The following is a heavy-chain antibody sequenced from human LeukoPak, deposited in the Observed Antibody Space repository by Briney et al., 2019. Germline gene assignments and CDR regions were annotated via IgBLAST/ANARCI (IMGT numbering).Heavy chain of an antibody. CDR2: IWYDGSKK. Sequence: GGSLRLSCAASGFTFSSNGMQWVRQAPGKGLEWVALIWYDGSKKYYADSVKGRFTISRDNSENTLYLQLNSLRAEDTAIYYCSRLQGVSTFDYWGQGTLVTVSS. V-gene: IGHV3-33*01. J-gene: IGHJ4*02. CDR1: GFTFSSNG. D-gene: IGHD5/OR15-5a*01. CDR3: SRLQGVSTFDY.